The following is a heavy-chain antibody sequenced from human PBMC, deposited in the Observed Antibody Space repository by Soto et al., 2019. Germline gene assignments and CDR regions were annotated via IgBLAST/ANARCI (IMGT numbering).Heavy chain of an antibody. Sequence: PGGSLRLSCAASGFTVSRNYMSWVRQAPGKGLEWISIIYIGGLTYYADSVKGRFTISRDNSKNTLHLQMNSLRAEDTAVYYCARGGPSRYGLDVWGQGTTVTVSS. CDR2: IYIGGLT. CDR3: ARGGPSRYGLDV. J-gene: IGHJ6*02. V-gene: IGHV3-53*01. CDR1: GFTVSRNY.